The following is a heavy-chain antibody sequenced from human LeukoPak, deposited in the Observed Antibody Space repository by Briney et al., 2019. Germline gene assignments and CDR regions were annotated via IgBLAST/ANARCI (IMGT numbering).Heavy chain of an antibody. CDR3: ASDVPREYYYDSSGHWDY. Sequence: ASVKVSCKASGGTFSSYAISWVRQAPGQGHEWMGRVIPIFGTANYAQKFQGRVTITTDESTSTAYMELSSLRSEDTAVYYCASDVPREYYYDSSGHWDYWGQGTLVTVSS. CDR1: GGTFSSYA. J-gene: IGHJ4*01. V-gene: IGHV1-69*05. CDR2: VIPIFGTA. D-gene: IGHD3-22*01.